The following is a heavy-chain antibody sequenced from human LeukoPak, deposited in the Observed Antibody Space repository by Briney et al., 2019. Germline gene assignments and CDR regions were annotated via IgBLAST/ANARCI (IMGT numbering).Heavy chain of an antibody. J-gene: IGHJ4*02. D-gene: IGHD6-19*01. Sequence: GGSLSLSCAASGFIFNDYWMSWVRQAPGKGLEWVANINQDGGEKHYVDSVEGRFAISRDNAKNSLYLQMNSLRAEDTAVYYCVRYSLVAADDYWGQGILVTVSS. V-gene: IGHV3-7*01. CDR3: VRYSLVAADDY. CDR2: INQDGGEK. CDR1: GFIFNDYW.